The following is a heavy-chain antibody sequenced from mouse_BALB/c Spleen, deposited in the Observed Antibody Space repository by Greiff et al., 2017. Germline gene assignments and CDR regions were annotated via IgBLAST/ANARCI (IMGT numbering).Heavy chain of an antibody. Sequence: VQLQQSGAELAKPGASVKMSCKASGYTFTSYWMHWVKQRPGQGLEWIGYINPSTGYTEYNQKFKDKATLTADKSSSTAYMQLSSLTSEDSAVYYCARRSMWYSYYEDYAMDYWGQGTSVTVSS. CDR1: GYTFTSYW. CDR3: ARRSMWYSYYEDYAMDY. V-gene: IGHV1-7*01. CDR2: INPSTGYT. D-gene: IGHD2-12*01. J-gene: IGHJ4*01.